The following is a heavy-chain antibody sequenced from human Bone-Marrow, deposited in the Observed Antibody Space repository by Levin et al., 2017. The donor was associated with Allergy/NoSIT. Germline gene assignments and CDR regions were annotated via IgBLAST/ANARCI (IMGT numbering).Heavy chain of an antibody. D-gene: IGHD2-15*01. CDR3: AREFVVVVVATAPPRDSDAFDV. J-gene: IGHJ3*01. V-gene: IGHV1-46*01. CDR1: GYTFTSYY. CDR2: INPSGGSP. Sequence: GESLKISCKASGYTFTSYYMHWVRQAPGQGLEWMGIINPSGGSPTYAQKFQGRVTMTRDTSTSTVYMELSSLRSEDTAVYYCAREFVVVVVATAPPRDSDAFDVWGQGTMVTVSS.